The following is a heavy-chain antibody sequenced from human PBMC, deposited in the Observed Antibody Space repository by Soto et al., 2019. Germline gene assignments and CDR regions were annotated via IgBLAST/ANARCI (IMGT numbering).Heavy chain of an antibody. D-gene: IGHD2-2*01. Sequence: EVQLLESGGGLVQPGGSLRLSCAASGFTFRSYAMNWVRQAPGKGLEWVSAISGSGGSTYYADSVKGRFTISRDSSKKTRYLKRNTLRAGDTAVYNLGKGTSWPPALVLEIWGQGTMVTVS. CDR3: GKGTSWPPALVLEI. V-gene: IGHV3-23*01. CDR1: GFTFRSYA. J-gene: IGHJ3*02. CDR2: ISGSGGST.